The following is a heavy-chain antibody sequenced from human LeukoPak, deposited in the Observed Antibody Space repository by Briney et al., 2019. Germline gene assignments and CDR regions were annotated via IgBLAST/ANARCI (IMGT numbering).Heavy chain of an antibody. CDR1: GYTFTSYA. CDR3: GIAAAGGYFDY. J-gene: IGHJ4*02. V-gene: IGHV7-4-1*02. D-gene: IGHD6-13*01. CDR2: INTNTGNP. Sequence: ASVKVSCKASGYTFTSYAMNWVRQVPGQGLEWMGWINTNTGNPTYAQGFTGRFVFSLDTSVSTAYLQISSLKAEDTAVYYCGIAAAGGYFDYWGQGTLVTVPS.